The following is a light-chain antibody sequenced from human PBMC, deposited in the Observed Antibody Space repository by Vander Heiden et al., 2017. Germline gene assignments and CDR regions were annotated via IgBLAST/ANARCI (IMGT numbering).Light chain of an antibody. CDR2: DVS. Sequence: QSAPTQPPSVCGAPGQSITISCTGTSSDVGGYNYVSWYQQHPGKAPKLMIYDVSNRPSGVPDRFSGSKSGNTASLTISGLQAEDEADYYCSSYAGSNTYVFGTGTKVTVL. CDR3: SSYAGSNTYV. V-gene: IGLV2-14*03. J-gene: IGLJ1*01. CDR1: SSDVGGYNY.